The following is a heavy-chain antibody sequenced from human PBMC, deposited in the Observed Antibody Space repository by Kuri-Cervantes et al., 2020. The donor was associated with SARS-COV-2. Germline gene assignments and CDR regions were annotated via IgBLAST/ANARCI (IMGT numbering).Heavy chain of an antibody. CDR1: GGTFSSYA. CDR2: IIPIFGTA. J-gene: IGHJ4*02. CDR3: ARIRTTRYDSSGYYSDY. V-gene: IGHV1-69*06. Sequence: SVKVSCKASGGTFSSYAISWVRQAPGQGLEWMGGIIPIFGTANYAQKFQGRVTITADKSTSTAYMELSSLRSEDTAVYYCARIRTTRYDSSGYYSDYRGQGTLVTVSS. D-gene: IGHD3-22*01.